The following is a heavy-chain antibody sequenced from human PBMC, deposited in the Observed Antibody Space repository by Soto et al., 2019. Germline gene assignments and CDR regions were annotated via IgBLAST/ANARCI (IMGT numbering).Heavy chain of an antibody. J-gene: IGHJ3*02. Sequence: SVNVSCKASGYTFTSYDINWVRQATGQGLEWMGWMNPNSGNTGYAQKFQGRVTMTRNTSISTAYMELSSLRSEDTAVYYCAAGYSGSWHDAFDIWGQGTMVTVSS. CDR2: MNPNSGNT. D-gene: IGHD6-13*01. CDR1: GYTFTSYD. V-gene: IGHV1-8*01. CDR3: AAGYSGSWHDAFDI.